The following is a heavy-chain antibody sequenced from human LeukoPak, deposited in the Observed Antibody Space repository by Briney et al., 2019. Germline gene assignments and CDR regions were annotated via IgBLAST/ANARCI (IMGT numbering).Heavy chain of an antibody. CDR2: IYYSGST. V-gene: IGHV4-39*07. CDR3: ARLPLTGTRYYYYMDV. Sequence: SETLSLTCTVSGGSISSSSYYWGWIRQPPGKGLEWIGSIYYSGSTYYNPSLKSRVTISVDTSKSQFSLKLSSVTAADTAVYYYARLPLTGTRYYYYMDVWGKGTTVTVSS. J-gene: IGHJ6*03. D-gene: IGHD1-7*01. CDR1: GGSISSSSYY.